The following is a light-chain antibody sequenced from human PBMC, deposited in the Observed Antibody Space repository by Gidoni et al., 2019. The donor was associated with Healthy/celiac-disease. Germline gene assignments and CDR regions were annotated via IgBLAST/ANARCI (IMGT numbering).Light chain of an antibody. Sequence: EIVLTQSPATLSLSPGERATLSCRASQSVSSYLAWYQQKPGQAPRLLIYDASNRATVIPDRFSGSGSGTDFTLTISSLEPEDFAVYYCQQRSNWPPITFGQGTRLEIK. CDR3: QQRSNWPPIT. CDR1: QSVSSY. J-gene: IGKJ5*01. V-gene: IGKV3-11*01. CDR2: DAS.